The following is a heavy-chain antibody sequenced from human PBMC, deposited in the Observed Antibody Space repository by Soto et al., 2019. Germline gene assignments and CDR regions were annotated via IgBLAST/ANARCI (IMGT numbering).Heavy chain of an antibody. J-gene: IGHJ6*03. CDR3: ARDFLSCSGGSCYPIHRYYYYYMDV. D-gene: IGHD2-15*01. V-gene: IGHV1-18*01. CDR1: GYTFTSYG. Sequence: ASVKVSCKASGYTFTSYGISWVRQAPGQGLEWMGWISAYNGNTNYAQKLQGRVTMTTDTSTSTAYMELRSLRSDDTAVYYCARDFLSCSGGSCYPIHRYYYYYMDVWGKGTTVTVSS. CDR2: ISAYNGNT.